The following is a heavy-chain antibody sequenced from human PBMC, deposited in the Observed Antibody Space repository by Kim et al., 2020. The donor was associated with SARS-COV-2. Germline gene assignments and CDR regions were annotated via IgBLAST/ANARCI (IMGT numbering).Heavy chain of an antibody. Sequence: GGSLRLSCVASGFIFDDYGMSWVRQVPGKALEWVSGINWNGGSTGYGDSVKGRFTISRDNAKNSLFLQMNSLRADDTALYYCARGGAWGTTARCYFYYMDIWGKGTPVTVSS. V-gene: IGHV3-20*04. J-gene: IGHJ6*03. CDR2: INWNGGST. CDR1: GFIFDDYG. CDR3: ARGGAWGTTARCYFYYMDI. D-gene: IGHD1-1*01.